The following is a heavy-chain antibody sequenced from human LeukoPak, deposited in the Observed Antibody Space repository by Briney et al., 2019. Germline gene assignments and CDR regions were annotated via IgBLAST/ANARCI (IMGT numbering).Heavy chain of an antibody. D-gene: IGHD2-15*01. Sequence: PSETLSLTCTVSGGSIGTSYWAWVRQPPGKGLEWVAYIHYSGATSYNPSLESRLTISLDMSNNQFSLKLSSVTAADTAVYYCARDSRGGGPDFDYWGQGVLVTVSS. CDR2: IHYSGAT. CDR1: GGSIGTSY. V-gene: IGHV4-59*01. J-gene: IGHJ4*02. CDR3: ARDSRGGGPDFDY.